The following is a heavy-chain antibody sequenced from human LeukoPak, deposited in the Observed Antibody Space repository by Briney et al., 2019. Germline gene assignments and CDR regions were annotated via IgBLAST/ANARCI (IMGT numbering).Heavy chain of an antibody. CDR2: IYNNGNT. D-gene: IGHD3-22*01. CDR1: SGSISTYY. Sequence: PSETLSLTCTVSSGSISTYYWSWIRQSAGKGLEWIGRIYNNGNTNYNPSLKSRVTMSVDTSKNRFSLKLTSVTAADTALYYCARDRSSAYYRDYFDYWGQGILVTVSS. V-gene: IGHV4-4*07. J-gene: IGHJ4*02. CDR3: ARDRSSAYYRDYFDY.